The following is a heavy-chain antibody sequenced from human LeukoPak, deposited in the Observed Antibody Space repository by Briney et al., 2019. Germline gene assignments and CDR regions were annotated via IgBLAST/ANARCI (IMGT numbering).Heavy chain of an antibody. D-gene: IGHD3-10*01. CDR3: ARIAPTRATMIRNDYNYMDV. V-gene: IGHV1-69*06. CDR1: GGTFSTFA. Sequence: ASVKVSCKVSGGTFSTFAINWVRQAPGQGPEWMGGIIPIFGTTNYAQKFQGRVTIIADKSTNTAYMDLTSLRSEDTAVYYCARIAPTRATMIRNDYNYMDVWGKGTSVTVSS. J-gene: IGHJ6*03. CDR2: IIPIFGTT.